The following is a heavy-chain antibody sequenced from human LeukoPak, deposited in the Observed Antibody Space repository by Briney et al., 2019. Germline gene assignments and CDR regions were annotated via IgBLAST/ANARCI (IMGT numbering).Heavy chain of an antibody. CDR2: ITASGGDT. CDR1: GFNFTMSA. CDR3: ARLKGQGLRRVPAT. V-gene: IGHV3-23*01. J-gene: IGHJ5*02. Sequence: PGGSLRLSCSGSGFNFTMSAMSWVRQAPGKGLAWVSGITASGGDTSYSDSARGRFTISRDNSKNIVYLEMNSLRVDDTAMYFCARLKGQGLRRVPATWGQGALVTVSS. D-gene: IGHD2-15*01.